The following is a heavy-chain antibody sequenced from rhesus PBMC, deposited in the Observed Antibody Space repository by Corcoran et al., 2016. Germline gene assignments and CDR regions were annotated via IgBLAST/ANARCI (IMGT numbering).Heavy chain of an antibody. CDR2: IYGGGGST. Sequence: QVQLQESGPGLVKPSETLSLTCAVSGGSISDAYFWSWVRQPPGKGLEWIGYIYGGGGSTSDNTSLKNRVTISKDTSKNQFSLKLTSVTAADTAVYYCWLDQFDVWGAGILVTVSS. J-gene: IGHJ5-1*01. CDR1: GGSISDAYF. CDR3: WLDQFDV. V-gene: IGHV4-106*01. D-gene: IGHD2-33*01.